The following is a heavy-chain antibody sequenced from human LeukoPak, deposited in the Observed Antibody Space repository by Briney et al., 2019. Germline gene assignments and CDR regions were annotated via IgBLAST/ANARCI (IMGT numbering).Heavy chain of an antibody. CDR2: IYYSGST. Sequence: SETLSLTFTVSGGSISSSSYYWGWIRQPPGKGLEWIGSIYYSGSTNYNPSLKSRVTISVDTSKNQFSLKLSSVTAADTAVYYCAREGMIVEGVFDYWGQGTLVTVSS. CDR1: GGSISSSSYY. D-gene: IGHD3-22*01. CDR3: AREGMIVEGVFDY. V-gene: IGHV4-39*07. J-gene: IGHJ4*02.